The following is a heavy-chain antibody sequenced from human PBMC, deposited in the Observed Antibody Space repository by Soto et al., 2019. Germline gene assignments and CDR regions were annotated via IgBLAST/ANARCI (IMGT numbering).Heavy chain of an antibody. CDR1: GFTFSSYS. J-gene: IGHJ6*04. Sequence: GGSLRLSCAASGFTFSSYSMNWVRQAPGKGLEWVSSISSSSSYIYYADSVKGRFTISRDNAKNSLYLQMNSLRTEDTALYYCAKGPLGYDILTGYSPPYYYYGMDVWGKGTTVTVSS. CDR3: AKGPLGYDILTGYSPPYYYYGMDV. CDR2: ISSSSSYI. V-gene: IGHV3-21*04. D-gene: IGHD3-9*01.